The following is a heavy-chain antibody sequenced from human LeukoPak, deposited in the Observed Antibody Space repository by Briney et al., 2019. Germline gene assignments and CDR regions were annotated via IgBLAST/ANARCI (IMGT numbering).Heavy chain of an antibody. CDR2: FDPEDGET. J-gene: IGHJ4*02. V-gene: IGHV1-24*01. D-gene: IGHD3-3*01. CDR3: ATQVSRFGVVTHFDY. Sequence: ASVKVSCKVSGYTLTELSMHWVRQAPGKGLEWMGGFDPEDGETIYAQKFQGRVTMTEDTSTDTAYVELSSLRSEDTAVYYCATQVSRFGVVTHFDYWGQGTLVTVSS. CDR1: GYTLTELS.